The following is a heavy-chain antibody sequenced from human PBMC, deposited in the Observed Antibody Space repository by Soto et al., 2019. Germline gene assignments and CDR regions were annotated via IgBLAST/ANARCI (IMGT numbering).Heavy chain of an antibody. Sequence: GSLRLSCAASGFTFSSYGMTWVRQAPGKGLEWVSFSSATGAGTYYADSVKGRFTISRDNSKNTLYLQMTSLRADDTAVYYCAKDRRAGGNYGFYSDFWGQGALVTVSS. CDR2: SSATGAGT. J-gene: IGHJ4*02. CDR3: AKDRRAGGNYGFYSDF. CDR1: GFTFSSYG. D-gene: IGHD1-7*01. V-gene: IGHV3-23*01.